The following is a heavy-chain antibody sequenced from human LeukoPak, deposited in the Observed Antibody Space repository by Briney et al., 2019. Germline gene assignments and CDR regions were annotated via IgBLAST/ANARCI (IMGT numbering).Heavy chain of an antibody. CDR2: IGPNCGGT. CDR3: MRDSPHQRFDY. Sequence: ASVKVSCKASGYSFTSYWMHWVRQAPGQGLEWMGRIGPNCGGTVSAQNFQGRVTMTRDTSIRTVYLDLSGLTSDDTAMYFCMRDSPHQRFDYWGQGTLVTVSS. J-gene: IGHJ4*02. CDR1: GYSFTSYW. V-gene: IGHV1-2*02.